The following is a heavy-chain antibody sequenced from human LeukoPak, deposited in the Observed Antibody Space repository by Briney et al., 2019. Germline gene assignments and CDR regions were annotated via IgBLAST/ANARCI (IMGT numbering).Heavy chain of an antibody. V-gene: IGHV3-23*01. J-gene: IGHJ4*02. CDR1: GFTFSSYA. D-gene: IGHD2-21*01. CDR3: AKAPVTSCRGAYCYPFDS. Sequence: GGSLRLSCAASGFTFSSYAMSWVRQAPGKGLEWVSAISGSGGSTYYADSVKGRFTISRDNSKNTLYLHMKSLRAEDAAVYYCAKAPVTSCRGAYCYPFDSWGQGTVVTVSS. CDR2: ISGSGGST.